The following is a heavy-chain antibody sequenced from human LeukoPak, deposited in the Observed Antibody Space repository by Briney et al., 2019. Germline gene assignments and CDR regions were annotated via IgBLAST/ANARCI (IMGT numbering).Heavy chain of an antibody. CDR1: GDSISSRYYF. V-gene: IGHV4-39*07. D-gene: IGHD1-26*01. CDR2: IYYSGST. J-gene: IGHJ4*02. Sequence: SETLSLTCTVTGDSISSRYYFWGWIRQPPGKGLEWIGSIYYSGSTKYSPSLKSRVTISADTSKNQFSLGLTSVTAADTAVYYCARNRVVGAPNFDYWGQGTLVTVSS. CDR3: ARNRVVGAPNFDY.